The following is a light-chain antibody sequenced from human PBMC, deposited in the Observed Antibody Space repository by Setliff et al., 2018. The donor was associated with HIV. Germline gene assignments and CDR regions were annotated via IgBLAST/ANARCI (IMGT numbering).Light chain of an antibody. CDR3: SSYTSRNTYV. J-gene: IGLJ1*01. CDR2: EVS. V-gene: IGLV2-8*01. CDR1: SSDVGGYNS. Sequence: QSALTQPPSASGSPGQSVTISCTGTSSDVGGYNSVSWYQQHPGKAPKVMIYEVSKRPSGVPDRFSGSKSGNTASLTVSGLQAEDEADYYCSSYTSRNTYVFGTGTKVTVL.